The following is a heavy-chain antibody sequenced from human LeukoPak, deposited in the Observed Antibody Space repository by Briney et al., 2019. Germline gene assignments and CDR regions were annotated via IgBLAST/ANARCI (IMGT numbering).Heavy chain of an antibody. J-gene: IGHJ4*02. D-gene: IGHD2-2*01. V-gene: IGHV4-61*01. CDR2: INYSGST. Sequence: SETLSPICTVSGGSVSSGSNHWSWVRQPPGKGLEWIGYINYSGSTNCKSSLKSRVTISVDTAKNQFSLKLASVTAADTAVYFCARSRNADSRYFDYWGQGTLVTVSS. CDR1: GGSVSSGSNH. CDR3: ARSRNADSRYFDY.